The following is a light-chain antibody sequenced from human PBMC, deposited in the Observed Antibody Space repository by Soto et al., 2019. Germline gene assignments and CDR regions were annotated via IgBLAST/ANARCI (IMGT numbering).Light chain of an antibody. CDR3: QQSYT. Sequence: DIQMTQSPSSLSASVGDRVTITCRASQGITTYLNWYQHKPGEAPQLLIYAASSLQTGVPSRFSGTGSGTDFTLPISSLQPEDSATYYCQQSYTFGQGTKLEIK. V-gene: IGKV1-39*01. CDR1: QGITTY. J-gene: IGKJ2*01. CDR2: AAS.